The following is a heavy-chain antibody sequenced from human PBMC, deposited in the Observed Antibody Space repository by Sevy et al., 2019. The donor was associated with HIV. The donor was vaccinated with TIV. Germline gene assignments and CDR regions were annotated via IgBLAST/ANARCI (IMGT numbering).Heavy chain of an antibody. CDR3: STDPIIVLLVTDGMDV. D-gene: IGHD2-8*01. J-gene: IGHJ6*02. CDR1: GFTFSYAW. V-gene: IGHV3-15*01. Sequence: VGSLRLSCVASGFTFSYAWMSWVRQAPGKGLECVGRIKSRPDGGTTDYAAPVKGRFTISRDDSKNTLYLQMNSLKTEDTGVYYCSTDPIIVLLVTDGMDVWGQGTTVTVSS. CDR2: IKSRPDGGTT.